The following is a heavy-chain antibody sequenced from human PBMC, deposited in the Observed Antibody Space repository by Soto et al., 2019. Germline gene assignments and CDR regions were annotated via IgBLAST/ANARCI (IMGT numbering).Heavy chain of an antibody. V-gene: IGHV1-69*13. CDR3: ARVVQARSDPPYYYYGMDV. CDR1: GGTFSSYA. J-gene: IGHJ6*02. Sequence: ASVKVSCKASGGTFSSYAISWVRQAPGQGLEWMGGIIPIFGTANYAQKFQGRVTITADESTSTAYMELSSLRSEDTAVYYCARVVQARSDPPYYYYGMDVWGQGTTVTVSS. CDR2: IIPIFGTA.